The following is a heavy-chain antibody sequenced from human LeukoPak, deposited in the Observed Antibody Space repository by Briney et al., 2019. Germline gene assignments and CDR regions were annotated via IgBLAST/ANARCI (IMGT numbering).Heavy chain of an antibody. CDR3: ATDFGAARRGGMYYYYYYGMDV. V-gene: IGHV1-3*04. J-gene: IGHJ6*02. D-gene: IGHD6-6*01. CDR2: VNTDNDNA. Sequence: ASVKVSCKTSGYSFTTYAIHWVRQAPGQRLEWMGWVNTDNDNAKYSQKFQGRVTITRDASASTAYMELSSLRSEDTAVYYCATDFGAARRGGMYYYYYYGMDVWGQGTTVTVSS. CDR1: GYSFTTYA.